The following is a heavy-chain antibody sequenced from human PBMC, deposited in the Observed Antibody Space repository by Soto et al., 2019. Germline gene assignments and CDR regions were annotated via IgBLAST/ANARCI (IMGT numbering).Heavy chain of an antibody. Sequence: EVQLAESGGGLVQPGGSLRLSCTASGFTFSSYWMTWVRQAPGKGLEWVANIRQDESEKYYVDSVKGRFTISRYNAKNSLYLQMNSLRGEDTAVYYCARQDSSGYHFFDYWGQGTLVTVSS. V-gene: IGHV3-7*01. CDR3: ARQDSSGYHFFDY. J-gene: IGHJ4*02. CDR1: GFTFSSYW. D-gene: IGHD3-22*01. CDR2: IRQDESEK.